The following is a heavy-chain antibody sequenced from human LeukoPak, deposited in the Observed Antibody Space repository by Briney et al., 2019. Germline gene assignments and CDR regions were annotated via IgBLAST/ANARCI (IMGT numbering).Heavy chain of an antibody. V-gene: IGHV4-30-2*01. Sequence: PPETLSLTCAVSGGSISSGGYSWSWIRQPPGKGLEWIGYIYHSGSTYYNPSLKSRVTISVDRSKNQFSLKLSSVTAADTAVYYCARSTMVRGAIYGMDVWGQGTTVTVSS. J-gene: IGHJ6*02. CDR3: ARSTMVRGAIYGMDV. CDR1: GGSISSGGYS. CDR2: IYHSGST. D-gene: IGHD3-10*01.